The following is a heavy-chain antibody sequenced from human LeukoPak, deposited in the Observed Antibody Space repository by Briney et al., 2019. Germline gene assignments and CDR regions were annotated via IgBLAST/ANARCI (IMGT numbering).Heavy chain of an antibody. Sequence: SETLSLTCTVSGGSISSSSYYWGWIRQPPGKGLEWIGSIYYSGSTYYNPSLKNRVTISVDTSKNQFSLKLSSVTAADSAVYYCARILERYYGSGSYYGVFDYWGQGTLVTVSS. CDR2: IYYSGST. D-gene: IGHD3-10*01. CDR1: GGSISSSSYY. J-gene: IGHJ4*02. V-gene: IGHV4-39*01. CDR3: ARILERYYGSGSYYGVFDY.